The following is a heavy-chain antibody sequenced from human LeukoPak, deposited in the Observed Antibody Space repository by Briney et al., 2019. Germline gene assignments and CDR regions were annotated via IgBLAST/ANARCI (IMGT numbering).Heavy chain of an antibody. J-gene: IGHJ5*02. Sequence: GGSLRLSCAASGFTFSSCAMSWVRQAPGKGLERVSAISGSGGSTYYADSVKGRFTISRDNSKNTLYLQMNSLRAEDTAVYYCAKDSLGYCSGGSCYSAGNWFDPWGQGTLVTVSS. CDR2: ISGSGGST. D-gene: IGHD2-15*01. CDR1: GFTFSSCA. CDR3: AKDSLGYCSGGSCYSAGNWFDP. V-gene: IGHV3-23*01.